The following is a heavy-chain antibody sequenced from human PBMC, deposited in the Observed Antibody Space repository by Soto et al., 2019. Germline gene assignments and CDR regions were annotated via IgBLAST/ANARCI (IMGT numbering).Heavy chain of an antibody. CDR3: VKDYYDFWSGYLLGYYYYGMDV. D-gene: IGHD3-3*01. Sequence: GGSLRLSCSASGFTFSSYAMHWVRQAPGKGLEYVSAISSNGGSTYYADSVKGRFTISRDNSKNTLYLQMSSLRAEDTAVYYCVKDYYDFWSGYLLGYYYYGMDVWGQGTTVTVSS. J-gene: IGHJ6*02. CDR1: GFTFSSYA. V-gene: IGHV3-64D*08. CDR2: ISSNGGST.